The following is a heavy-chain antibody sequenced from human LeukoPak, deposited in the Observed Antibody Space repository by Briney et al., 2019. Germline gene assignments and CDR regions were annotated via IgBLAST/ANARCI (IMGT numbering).Heavy chain of an antibody. V-gene: IGHV1-46*01. CDR3: ARDGVRPDYVWGSYPLYYFDY. Sequence: GASVKVSCKASGYTFTSYYMHWVRQAPGQGLEWMGIINPSGGSTSYAQKFQGRVTMTRDTSTSTVYMELSSLRSEDTAVYYCARDGVRPDYVWGSYPLYYFDYWGQGTLVTVSS. CDR2: INPSGGST. J-gene: IGHJ4*02. CDR1: GYTFTSYY. D-gene: IGHD3-16*02.